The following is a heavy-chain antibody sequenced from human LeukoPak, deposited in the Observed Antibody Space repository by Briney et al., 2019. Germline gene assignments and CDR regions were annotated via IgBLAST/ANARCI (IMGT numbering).Heavy chain of an antibody. CDR2: IKSKTDGGTT. J-gene: IGHJ4*02. CDR1: GFTFSSYS. V-gene: IGHV3-15*01. D-gene: IGHD3-9*01. Sequence: GGSLRLSCAASGFTFSSYSMNWVRQAPGKGLEWVGRIKSKTDGGTTDYAAPVKGRFTISRDDSKNTLYLQMNSLKTEDTAVYYCTTYPPYYDILTGYLFDYWGQGTLVTVSS. CDR3: TTYPPYYDILTGYLFDY.